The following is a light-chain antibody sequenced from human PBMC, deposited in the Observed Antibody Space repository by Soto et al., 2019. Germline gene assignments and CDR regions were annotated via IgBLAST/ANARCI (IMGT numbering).Light chain of an antibody. J-gene: IGLJ3*02. Sequence: QSALTQPRSVSGSPGESVTISCTGTSSDVGGDNYVSWYQQHPGKAPKLVIYDVSKRPSGVPDRFSGSKSGNTASLTISGLQAEDEADYYCCSYAGTSLWVFGGGTKVTVL. V-gene: IGLV2-11*01. CDR2: DVS. CDR3: CSYAGTSLWV. CDR1: SSDVGGDNY.